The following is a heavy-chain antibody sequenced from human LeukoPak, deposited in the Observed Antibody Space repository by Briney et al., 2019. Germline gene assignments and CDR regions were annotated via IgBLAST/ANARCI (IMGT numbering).Heavy chain of an antibody. CDR3: VRAFGGNSDY. Sequence: PSETLSLTCAVYGGSFSGYYWSWIRQPPGKGLEWIGEINHSGSTNYNPSLKSRVTISVDTSKNQFSLKLSSVTAADTAVYYCVRAFGGNSDYWGQGTLVTVSS. CDR1: GGSFSGYY. CDR2: INHSGST. V-gene: IGHV4-34*01. D-gene: IGHD2-21*01. J-gene: IGHJ4*02.